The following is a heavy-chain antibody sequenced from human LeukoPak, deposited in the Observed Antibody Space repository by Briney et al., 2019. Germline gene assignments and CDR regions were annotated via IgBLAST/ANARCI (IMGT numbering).Heavy chain of an antibody. Sequence: KSGGSLRLSCAASGFTFSSYAMSWVRQAPGKGLEWVSYISSSGSTIYYADSVKGRFTISRDNAKNSLYLQMNSLRAEDTAVYYCARFITMIVVVKLSSYYFDYWGQGILVTVSS. CDR2: ISSSGSTI. CDR1: GFTFSSYA. J-gene: IGHJ4*02. D-gene: IGHD3-22*01. CDR3: ARFITMIVVVKLSSYYFDY. V-gene: IGHV3-48*04.